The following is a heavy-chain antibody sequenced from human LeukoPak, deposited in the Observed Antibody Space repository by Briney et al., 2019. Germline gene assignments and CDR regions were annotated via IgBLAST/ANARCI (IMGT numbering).Heavy chain of an antibody. J-gene: IGHJ3*02. CDR1: GFTFSNSW. V-gene: IGHV3-7*01. CDR2: IKQDGSNK. D-gene: IGHD3-10*01. CDR3: AREEDYYGSEKNDAFDI. Sequence: GGSLRLSCAASGFTFSNSWMSWVRQAPGKGLEWVANIKQDGSNKYYVDSVKGRFTISRDNAKNSLYLQMNSLRAEDTAVYYCAREEDYYGSEKNDAFDIWGQGTMVTVSS.